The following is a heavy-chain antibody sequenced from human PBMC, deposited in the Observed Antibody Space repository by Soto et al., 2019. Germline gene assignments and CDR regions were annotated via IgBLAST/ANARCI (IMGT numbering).Heavy chain of an antibody. CDR3: ARDVTDFWSGHEGMDV. CDR1: GGSISNGGYY. Sequence: PSETLSLTCTVPGGSISNGGYYWTWIRQHPGKGLEWIGYIYYSGSTYYNPSLKSRVTISVDTSKNQFSLKLTSVTAADTAVYYCARDVTDFWSGHEGMDVWGQGTTVTVSS. J-gene: IGHJ6*02. CDR2: IYYSGST. D-gene: IGHD3-3*01. V-gene: IGHV4-31*03.